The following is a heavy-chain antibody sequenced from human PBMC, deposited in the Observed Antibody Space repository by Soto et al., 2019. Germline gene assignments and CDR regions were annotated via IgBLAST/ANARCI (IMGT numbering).Heavy chain of an antibody. J-gene: IGHJ5*02. D-gene: IGHD3-10*01. V-gene: IGHV4-39*01. Sequence: SETLSLTCTVSGGSISSSSYYWGWIRQPPGKGLEWIGSIYYSGSTYHNPSLKSRVTISVDTSKNQFSLKLSSVTAADTAVYYCARYYYGSGSYLNWFDPWGQGTLVTVSS. CDR1: GGSISSSSYY. CDR3: ARYYYGSGSYLNWFDP. CDR2: IYYSGST.